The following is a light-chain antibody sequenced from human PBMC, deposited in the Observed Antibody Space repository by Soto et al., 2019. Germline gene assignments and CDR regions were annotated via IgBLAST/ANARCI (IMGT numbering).Light chain of an antibody. CDR2: GAS. Sequence: EIVLTQSPGTLSLSPGERATLSCRASQSVSRTYLAWYQQRLGQAPRLLIYGASSGATGIPDRFSGSGSGTDFTLTISRLEPEDFAVYYCQQYGSSPRTFGQGTKVDIK. CDR1: QSVSRTY. CDR3: QQYGSSPRT. V-gene: IGKV3-20*01. J-gene: IGKJ1*01.